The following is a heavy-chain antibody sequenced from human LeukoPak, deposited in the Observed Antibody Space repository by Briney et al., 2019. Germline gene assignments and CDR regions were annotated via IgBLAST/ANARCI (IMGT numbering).Heavy chain of an antibody. V-gene: IGHV3-30*18. D-gene: IGHD2-15*01. CDR3: VKEGTPRISTWYDN. CDR2: ISYEGGTT. J-gene: IGHJ4*02. CDR1: GFTFSDFG. Sequence: GGSLRLSCAGTGFTFSDFGMHWVRQAPGKGLDWVAVISYEGGTTHCADSVRGRFTISRDNSRNTLFLQMDSLRPEDTALYFCVKEGTPRISTWYDNWGQGTLVTVSS.